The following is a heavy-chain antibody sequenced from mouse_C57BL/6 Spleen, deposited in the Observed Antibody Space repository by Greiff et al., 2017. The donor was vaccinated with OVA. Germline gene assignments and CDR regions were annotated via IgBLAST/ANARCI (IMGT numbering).Heavy chain of an antibody. D-gene: IGHD3-3*01. CDR2: ISDGGSYT. V-gene: IGHV5-4*01. Sequence: EVMLVESGGGLVKPGGSLKLSCAASGFTFSSYAMSWVRQTPEKRLEWVATISDGGSYTYYPDNVKGRFTISRDNAKNNLYLQMSHLKSEDTAMYYCARDRGERAYYFDYWGQGTTLTVSS. CDR1: GFTFSSYA. CDR3: ARDRGERAYYFDY. J-gene: IGHJ2*01.